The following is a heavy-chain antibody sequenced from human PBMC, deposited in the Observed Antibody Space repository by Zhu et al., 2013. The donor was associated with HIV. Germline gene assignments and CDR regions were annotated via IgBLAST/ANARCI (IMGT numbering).Heavy chain of an antibody. J-gene: IGHJ6*02. D-gene: IGHD2-2*01. V-gene: IGHV1-69*01. CDR1: GGTFSSYA. CDR2: IIPIFGTA. CDR3: ARDREYGPAANYYYGMDV. Sequence: QVQLVQSGAEVKKPGSSVKVSCKASGGTFSSYAISWVRQAPGQGLEWMGGIIPIFGTANYAQKFQGRVTITADESTSTAYMELSSLRSEDTAVYYCARDREYGPAANYYYGMDVWGQGDPRSPSP.